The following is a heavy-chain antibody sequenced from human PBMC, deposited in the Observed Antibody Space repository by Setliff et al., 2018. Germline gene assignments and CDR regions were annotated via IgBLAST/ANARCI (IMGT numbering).Heavy chain of an antibody. D-gene: IGHD5-18*01. V-gene: IGHV3-23*01. CDR3: ARDVGYTYGLGF. J-gene: IGHJ4*02. CDR2: VSVSGDNT. CDR1: GLTFNSYA. Sequence: GGSLRLSCAASGLTFNSYAMSWVRQAPGKGLEWVSSVSVSGDNTYYTDSVKGRFTTSRDNSKNTLSLQMNSLKTEDTAVYYCARDVGYTYGLGFWGQGTLVTVSS.